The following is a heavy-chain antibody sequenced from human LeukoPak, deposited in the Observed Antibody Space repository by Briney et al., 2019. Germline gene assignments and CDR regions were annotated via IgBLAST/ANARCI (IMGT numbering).Heavy chain of an antibody. CDR3: ARVTRDYEARWFDP. J-gene: IGHJ5*02. CDR1: GFTFSSHG. D-gene: IGHD4-17*01. CDR2: ILYDGSNE. V-gene: IGHV3-30*03. Sequence: GTSLRLSCAASGFTFSSHGMHWVRQAPGMGLEWVALILYDGSNEYYADSVQGRFTISRDSSRNTLYLQMNSLRAEDTAVYYCARVTRDYEARWFDPWGQGTLVTVSS.